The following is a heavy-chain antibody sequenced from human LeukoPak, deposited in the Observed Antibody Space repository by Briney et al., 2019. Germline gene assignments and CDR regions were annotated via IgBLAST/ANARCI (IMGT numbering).Heavy chain of an antibody. V-gene: IGHV1-24*01. CDR2: FDPEDGET. J-gene: IGHJ4*02. CDR1: GYTLTELS. Sequence: GSVKVSCKVSGYTLTELSMHWVRQAPGKGHEWMGGFDPEDGETIYAQKFQGRVTMTEDTSTDTAYMELSSLRSEDTAVYYCATDLLPVMVRGVIAYFDYWGQGTLVTVSS. CDR3: ATDLLPVMVRGVIAYFDY. D-gene: IGHD3-10*01.